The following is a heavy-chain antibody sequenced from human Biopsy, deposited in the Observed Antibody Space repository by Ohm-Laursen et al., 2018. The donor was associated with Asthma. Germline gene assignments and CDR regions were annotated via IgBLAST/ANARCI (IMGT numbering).Heavy chain of an antibody. CDR1: GFTFSNYG. D-gene: IGHD6-19*01. V-gene: IGHV3-53*01. CDR3: ARGDSSGWSHYYFDY. CDR2: IYSGGTS. J-gene: IGHJ4*02. Sequence: SLRLSCSASGFTFSNYGMHWVRQAPGKGLEWVSVIYSGGTSHTADSVRGRFTVSRDYSKNTLYLQMHSLRAEDTAVYYCARGDSSGWSHYYFDYWGQGTLVTVSS.